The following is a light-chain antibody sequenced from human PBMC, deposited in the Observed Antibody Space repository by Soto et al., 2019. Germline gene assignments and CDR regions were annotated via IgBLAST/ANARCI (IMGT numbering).Light chain of an antibody. CDR3: AAWDDSQSVV. CDR2: EVS. CDR1: SSDVGGYNY. V-gene: IGLV2-8*01. J-gene: IGLJ2*01. Sequence: QSALTQPPSASGSPGQSVTISCTGTSSDVGGYNYVSWYQQHPGKAPKLMIYEVSKRPSGVPDRFSGSKSGNTAAPTVSGLQAEDEADYYCAAWDDSQSVVFGGGTKLTVL.